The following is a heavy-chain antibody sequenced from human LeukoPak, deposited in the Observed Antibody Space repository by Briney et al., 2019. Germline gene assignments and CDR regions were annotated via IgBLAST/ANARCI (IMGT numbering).Heavy chain of an antibody. V-gene: IGHV3-74*01. Sequence: GGSLRLSCAASGFTFSNYWMHWVRQAPGKGLVWVERINNDESDTNYADSVRGRFTVSRDNAKNTLYLQMNSLKVEDTAIYYCARAYGTGWYQAVDYWGQGVLVTVS. D-gene: IGHD6-19*01. CDR2: INNDESDT. CDR1: GFTFSNYW. CDR3: ARAYGTGWYQAVDY. J-gene: IGHJ4*02.